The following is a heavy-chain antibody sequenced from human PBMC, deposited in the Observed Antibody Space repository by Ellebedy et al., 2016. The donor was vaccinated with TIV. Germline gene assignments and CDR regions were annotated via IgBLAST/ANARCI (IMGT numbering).Heavy chain of an antibody. CDR2: IIPILGIA. J-gene: IGHJ6*03. D-gene: IGHD3-3*01. V-gene: IGHV1-69*04. CDR3: AAGDFPHYYMDV. CDR1: GGTFSSYA. Sequence: SVKVSXKASGGTFSSYAISWVRQAPGQGLEWMGRIIPILGIANYAQKFQERVTITRDMSTSTAYMELSSLRSEDTAVYYCAAGDFPHYYMDVWGKGTTVTVSS.